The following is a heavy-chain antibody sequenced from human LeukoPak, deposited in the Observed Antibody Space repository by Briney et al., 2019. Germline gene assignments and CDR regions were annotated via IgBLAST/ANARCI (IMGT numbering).Heavy chain of an antibody. CDR3: AKDLGSYGDGYNTMDSVFDY. Sequence: AGGSLRLSCAASEFSFSSYGMHWVRQAPGKGLEWVAVISYDGSNKYYADSVKGRFTISRDNSKNTLSLQKNSLRAEDTAVYYCAKDLGSYGDGYNTMDSVFDYWGQGTLVTVSS. CDR2: ISYDGSNK. D-gene: IGHD5-24*01. V-gene: IGHV3-30*18. CDR1: EFSFSSYG. J-gene: IGHJ4*02.